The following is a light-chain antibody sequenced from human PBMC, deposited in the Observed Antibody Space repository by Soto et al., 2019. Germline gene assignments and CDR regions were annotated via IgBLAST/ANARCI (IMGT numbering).Light chain of an antibody. V-gene: IGLV1-44*01. CDR3: AAWDDSLHGPV. CDR2: HNN. CDR1: SSNIGSNY. J-gene: IGLJ2*01. Sequence: QSVLTQPPSASGTPGQRVTISCSGSSSNIGSNYVYWYQQLPGTAPKLLIQHNNQRPSGVPDQFSGSKSGTSASLAISRLQSEDEADYFCAAWDDSLHGPVFGGGTKLTVL.